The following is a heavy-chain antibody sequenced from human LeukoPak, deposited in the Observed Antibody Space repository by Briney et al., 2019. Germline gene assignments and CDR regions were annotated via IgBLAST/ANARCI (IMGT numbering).Heavy chain of an antibody. J-gene: IGHJ4*02. CDR2: ISGSGGST. D-gene: IGHD3-22*01. CDR3: AKEADYYDSSAYYPSYFDY. V-gene: IGHV3-23*01. CDR1: GFTFSSYA. Sequence: GGSLRLSCAASGFTFSSYAMSWVRQAPGKGLEWVSAISGSGGSTYYADSVRGRLTISRDNSKNTLYLQMNCLRAEDTAVYYCAKEADYYDSSAYYPSYFDYWGQGTLVTVSS.